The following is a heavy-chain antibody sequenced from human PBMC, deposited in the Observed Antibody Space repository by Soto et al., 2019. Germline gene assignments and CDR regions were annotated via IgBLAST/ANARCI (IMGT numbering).Heavy chain of an antibody. J-gene: IGHJ4*02. CDR3: ARDLVGATHFDY. CDR1: SISTYY. D-gene: IGHD1-26*01. V-gene: IGHV4-59*01. Sequence: PSETLSLTCTVGSISTYYWNWIRQPPGKGLEWIGYIYYMGRTNYNSSLKSRVTMSIDTSKNQFSLKLSSVTAADTAIYYCARDLVGATHFDYWGQGAPVTVSS. CDR2: IYYMGRT.